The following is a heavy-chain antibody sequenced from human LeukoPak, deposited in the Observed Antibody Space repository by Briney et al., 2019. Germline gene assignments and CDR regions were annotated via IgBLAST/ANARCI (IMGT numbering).Heavy chain of an antibody. CDR2: INPDTGDK. CDR1: GYTFTNYH. D-gene: IGHD2-21*02. CDR3: ARTTSMTASGYDY. Sequence: ASVKVSCKASGYTFTNYHINWVRQASGQGLEWMTWINPDTGDKGYARKFQDRVTITTDTSISTAYTELSSLSSEDTAVYFCARTTSMTASGYDYWGQGTLVSVSS. J-gene: IGHJ4*02. V-gene: IGHV1-8*03.